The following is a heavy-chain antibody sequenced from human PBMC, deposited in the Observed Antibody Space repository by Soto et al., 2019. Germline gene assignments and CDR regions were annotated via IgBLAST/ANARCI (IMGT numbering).Heavy chain of an antibody. CDR3: ARGKWLRSSIDY. D-gene: IGHD5-12*01. CDR2: INHSGST. CDR1: GGSFSGYY. J-gene: IGHJ4*02. V-gene: IGHV4-34*01. Sequence: SETLSLTCAVYGGSFSGYYWSWIRQPPGKGLEWIGEINHSGSTNYNPSLKSRVTISVDTSKNQFSLKLSSVTAADTAVYYCARGKWLRSSIDYWGQGTLVTVFS.